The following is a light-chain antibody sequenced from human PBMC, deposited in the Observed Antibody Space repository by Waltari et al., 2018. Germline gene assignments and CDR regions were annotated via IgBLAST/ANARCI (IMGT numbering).Light chain of an antibody. Sequence: SYELPQPPAVSVSPGHTARITCSGAALPKQYAYWYQQKPGQAPVLVIYKDSERPSGIPERFSGSSSGTTVTLTISGVQAEDEADYYCQSADSSGTFVVFGGGTKLTVL. CDR1: ALPKQY. CDR3: QSADSSGTFVV. J-gene: IGLJ2*01. V-gene: IGLV3-25*03. CDR2: KDS.